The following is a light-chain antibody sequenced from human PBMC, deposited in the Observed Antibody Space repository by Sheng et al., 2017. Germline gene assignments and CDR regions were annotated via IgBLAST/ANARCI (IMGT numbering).Light chain of an antibody. CDR3: QQCKDWPSWT. J-gene: IGKJ1*01. CDR2: DAS. CDR1: QSVSNN. Sequence: ETVLMQSPATLSVSPGERATLSCRASQSVSNNLEWYQQKPGQPPRLLIYDASTRATGIPARFSGSGSGTEFTLTISSLQSEDFAVYYCQQCKDWPSWTFG. V-gene: IGKV3-15*01.